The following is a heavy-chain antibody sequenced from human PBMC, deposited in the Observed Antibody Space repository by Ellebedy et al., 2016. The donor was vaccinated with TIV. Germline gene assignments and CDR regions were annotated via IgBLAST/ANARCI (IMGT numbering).Heavy chain of an antibody. CDR3: ARDDTLDSSGYYYNHYYYGMDV. V-gene: IGHV3-48*02. CDR1: GFTFSSYS. J-gene: IGHJ6*02. Sequence: GGSLRLSXAASGFTFSSYSMNWVRQAPGKGLEWVSYISSSSSTIYYADSVKGRFTISRDNAKNSLYLQMNSLRDEDTAVYYCARDDTLDSSGYYYNHYYYGMDVWGQGTTVTVSS. CDR2: ISSSSSTI. D-gene: IGHD3-22*01.